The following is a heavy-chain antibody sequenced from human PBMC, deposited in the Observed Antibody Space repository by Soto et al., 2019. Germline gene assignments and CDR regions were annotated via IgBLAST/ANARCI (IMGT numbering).Heavy chain of an antibody. D-gene: IGHD6-13*01. V-gene: IGHV1-3*01. Sequence: ASVKVSCKASGYTFTSYGIHWVRQAPGQRLEWMGWINAANGDTKYSPKFQGRVTITRDTSASTAYMELSSLRSEDTAVYYCVRRHVSATGIDWFDPWGQGTPVTVSS. CDR3: VRRHVSATGIDWFDP. CDR2: INAANGDT. CDR1: GYTFTSYG. J-gene: IGHJ5*02.